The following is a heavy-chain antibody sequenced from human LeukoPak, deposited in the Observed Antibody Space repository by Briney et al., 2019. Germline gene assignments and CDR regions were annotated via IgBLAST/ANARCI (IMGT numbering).Heavy chain of an antibody. V-gene: IGHV3-15*01. CDR1: GFSLSGYW. Sequence: GGSLRLSCAAYGFSLSGYWMSWVRQAPGKGLEWVGRIRSRSAGGTTDYGAPVKGRFTISRDDSKNTLYLQMNSLKTEDTAVYYCSTGGGTHDYWGQGTLVTVSS. D-gene: IGHD2-15*01. CDR2: IRSRSAGGTT. J-gene: IGHJ4*02. CDR3: STGGGTHDY.